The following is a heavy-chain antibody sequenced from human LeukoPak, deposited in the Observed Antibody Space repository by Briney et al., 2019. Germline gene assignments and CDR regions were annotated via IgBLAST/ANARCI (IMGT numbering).Heavy chain of an antibody. CDR2: ISGSGGST. D-gene: IGHD3-16*02. CDR3: ANGDYVWGSYRY. V-gene: IGHV3-23*01. CDR1: GVTFSSYA. Sequence: GGSLRLSCAVSGVTFSSYAMSWVRQAPGKGLEWVSAISGSGGSTYYADSVKGRFTISRDNSKNTLYLQMNSLRAEDTAVYYCANGDYVWGSYRYWGQGTLVTVSS. J-gene: IGHJ4*02.